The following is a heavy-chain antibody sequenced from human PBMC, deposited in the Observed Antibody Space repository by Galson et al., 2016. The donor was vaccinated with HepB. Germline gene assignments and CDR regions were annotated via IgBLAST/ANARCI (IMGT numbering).Heavy chain of an antibody. V-gene: IGHV3-11*04. J-gene: IGHJ4*02. Sequence: SLRLSCAASGFTFSDYFMSWIRQAPGKGLEWVSHISSSGSTIYYADSVKGRFTISRDNAKNSLYLQMNSLRAEDTAVYYCARVTGYSYRLDYWGQGTLVTVSS. D-gene: IGHD5-18*01. CDR3: ARVTGYSYRLDY. CDR1: GFTFSDYF. CDR2: ISSSGSTI.